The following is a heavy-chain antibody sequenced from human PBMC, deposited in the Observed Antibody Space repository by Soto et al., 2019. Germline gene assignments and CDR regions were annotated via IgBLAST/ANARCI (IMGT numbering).Heavy chain of an antibody. CDR1: GYSFTDYH. J-gene: IGHJ6*02. CDR2: INPKSGGT. CDR3: ARGDSTDCSDGVCSFFYNHDMDV. V-gene: IGHV1-2*04. Sequence: ASVKVSCKASGYSFTDYHIHWVRQAPGQGLEWLGRINPKSGGTSTAQKFQGWVTMTTDTSISTASMELTRLTSDDTAIYYCARGDSTDCSDGVCSFFYNHDMDVWGQGTTVTVSS. D-gene: IGHD2-8*01.